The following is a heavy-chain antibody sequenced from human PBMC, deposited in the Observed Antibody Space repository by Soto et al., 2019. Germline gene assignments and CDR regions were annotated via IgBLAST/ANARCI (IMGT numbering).Heavy chain of an antibody. Sequence: TFSPTCIFSVPPIIRVAYYWSWIRQHPGKGLEWIGYIYYSGSTYYNPSLKSRVTISVDTSKNQFSLKLSSVTDADTAVYYCARSIDPWGQGTLVTVSS. V-gene: IGHV4-31*02. CDR2: IYYSGST. J-gene: IGHJ5*02. CDR1: VPPIIRVAYY. CDR3: ARSIDP.